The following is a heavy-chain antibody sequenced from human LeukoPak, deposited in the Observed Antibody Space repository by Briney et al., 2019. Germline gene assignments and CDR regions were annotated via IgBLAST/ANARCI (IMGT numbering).Heavy chain of an antibody. Sequence: PSETLSLTCAVSGYSISSGYYWGWIRQPPGKGLEWIGSIYHSGSPYYNPSLKSRVTISVDTSKNQFSLKLSSVTAADTAVYYCARLTLMPTIFRFDPWGQGTLVTVSS. V-gene: IGHV4-38-2*01. CDR2: IYHSGSP. J-gene: IGHJ5*02. CDR3: ARLTLMPTIFRFDP. CDR1: GYSISSGYY. D-gene: IGHD3-3*01.